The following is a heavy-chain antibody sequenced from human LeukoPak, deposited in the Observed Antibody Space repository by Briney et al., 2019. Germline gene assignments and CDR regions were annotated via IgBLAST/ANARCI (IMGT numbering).Heavy chain of an antibody. Sequence: GGSLRLSCAASGFTFNNYGMHWVRQAPGKGLEWVAIMWAGGYTYHYADSVRGRFTVSRDNSKNTVYLQMNSLEAEDTAVYYCAKKGGTGWSENWFDPWGQGTLVTVSS. V-gene: IGHV3-33*06. CDR1: GFTFNNYG. CDR2: MWAGGYTY. CDR3: AKKGGTGWSENWFDP. D-gene: IGHD6-19*01. J-gene: IGHJ5*02.